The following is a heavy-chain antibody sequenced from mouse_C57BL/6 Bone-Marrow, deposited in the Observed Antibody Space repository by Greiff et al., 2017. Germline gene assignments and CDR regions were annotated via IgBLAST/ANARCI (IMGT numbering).Heavy chain of an antibody. Sequence: EVQLQQSGPELVKPGASVKISCKASGYTFTDYYMNWVKQSHGKSLEWIGDINPNNGGTSYNQKFKGKATLTVDKSSSTAYMELRSLTSEDSAVYYCATMVTTFFAYWGQGTLVTVSA. J-gene: IGHJ3*01. CDR2: INPNNGGT. V-gene: IGHV1-26*01. CDR3: ATMVTTFFAY. CDR1: GYTFTDYY. D-gene: IGHD2-2*01.